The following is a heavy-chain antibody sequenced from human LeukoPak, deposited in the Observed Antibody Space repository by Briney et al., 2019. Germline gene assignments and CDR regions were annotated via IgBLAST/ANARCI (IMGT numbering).Heavy chain of an antibody. V-gene: IGHV1-2*02. D-gene: IGHD5-18*01. CDR3: ARVAYSYGSPAFDY. CDR2: INPNSGGT. J-gene: IGHJ4*02. CDR1: GYTFTGYY. Sequence: GASVKVSCKASGYTFTGYYMHWVRQAPGQGLEWMGWINPNSGGTNYAQKFQGRVTMTRDTSITTAYMELTRLRSDDTAVYYCARVAYSYGSPAFDYWGQGTLVTVSS.